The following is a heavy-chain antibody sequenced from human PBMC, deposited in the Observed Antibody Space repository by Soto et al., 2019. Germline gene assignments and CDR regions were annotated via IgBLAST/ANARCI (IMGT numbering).Heavy chain of an antibody. J-gene: IGHJ5*02. D-gene: IGHD3-3*01. V-gene: IGHV3-23*01. CDR3: VKDLRPNRGWFGP. CDR2: ISGDGTRT. Sequence: QPGGSLGLSCAASGVNFYNYAMTWVRQAPGKGLEWVSGISGDGTRTYYGDSVKGRFTISRYNSKNTVFLQMNSLRAEDTALYYCVKDLRPNRGWFGPSGQGTRVTVSS. CDR1: GVNFYNYA.